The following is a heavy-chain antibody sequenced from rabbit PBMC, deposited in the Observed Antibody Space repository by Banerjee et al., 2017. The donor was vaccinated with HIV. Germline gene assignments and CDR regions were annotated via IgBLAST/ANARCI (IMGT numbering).Heavy chain of an antibody. D-gene: IGHD4-1*01. CDR2: INTSSGST. CDR1: GFSFSDKHV. CDR3: ASYSSDWGDVNL. Sequence: QEQLEESGGDLVKPGGTLTLTCTASGFSFSDKHVMCWVRQAPGKGLEWIACINTSSGSTVYATWAKGRFTISRTSSTTVTLQMTSLTAADTATYFCASYSSDWGDVNLWGPGTLVTVS. J-gene: IGHJ4*01. V-gene: IGHV1S45*01.